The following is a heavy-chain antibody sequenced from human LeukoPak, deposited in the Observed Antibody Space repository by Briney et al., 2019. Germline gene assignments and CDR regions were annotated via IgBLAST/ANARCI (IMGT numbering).Heavy chain of an antibody. CDR2: INPTSGGT. V-gene: IGHV1-2*02. CDR3: ARDGRDGYNLVHY. J-gene: IGHJ4*02. D-gene: IGHD5-24*01. CDR1: GYTFTDYY. Sequence: ASVKVSCKASGYTFTDYYIHWVRQAPGQGLEWVGWINPTSGGTNYAQKFQDRVTMTRDTSNNTSYMELSRLRSDDTAVYYCARDGRDGYNLVHYWGQGTLVIVSS.